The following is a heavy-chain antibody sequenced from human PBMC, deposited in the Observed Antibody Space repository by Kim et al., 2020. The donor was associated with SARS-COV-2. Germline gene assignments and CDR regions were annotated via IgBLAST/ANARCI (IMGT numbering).Heavy chain of an antibody. CDR1: GFTVSSNY. Sequence: GGSLSLSCAASGFTVSSNYMSWVRQAPGKGLEWVSVIYSGGSTYYADSVKGRFTITRENSKNTLYFQMNSRNAEDTSVDYCASDPPYCGGDCSGVAFDIWGQGTMVTVSS. D-gene: IGHD2-21*02. CDR3: ASDPPYCGGDCSGVAFDI. J-gene: IGHJ3*02. V-gene: IGHV3-53*01. CDR2: IYSGGST.